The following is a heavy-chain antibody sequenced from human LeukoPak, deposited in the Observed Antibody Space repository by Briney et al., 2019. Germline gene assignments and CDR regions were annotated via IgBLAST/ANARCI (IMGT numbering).Heavy chain of an antibody. D-gene: IGHD3-9*01. Sequence: PGGSLRLSCAASGFTFSSYSMNWVRQAPGKGLEWVSSINSSSSYIYYADSVKGRFTISRDNAKNSLYLQMNSLRAEDTAVYYCARAPYDILTGYREDDAFDIWGQGTMVTVSS. CDR2: INSSSSYI. V-gene: IGHV3-21*01. CDR3: ARAPYDILTGYREDDAFDI. J-gene: IGHJ3*02. CDR1: GFTFSSYS.